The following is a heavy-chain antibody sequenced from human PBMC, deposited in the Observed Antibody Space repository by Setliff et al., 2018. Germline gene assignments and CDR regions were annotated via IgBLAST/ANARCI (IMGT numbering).Heavy chain of an antibody. CDR2: ISGAGLKT. J-gene: IGHJ6*03. Sequence: GGSLRLSCVASGFRFRSYAMIWVRQAPGKGLEWVSAISGAGLKTYYADSVKGRLAISRDGSESTLYLQMNSLRPEDTAIYYCARGSRFGTIVYRGDYYLDVWGKGTTVTVSS. CDR3: ARGSRFGTIVYRGDYYLDV. V-gene: IGHV3-23*01. CDR1: GFRFRSYA. D-gene: IGHD3-10*01.